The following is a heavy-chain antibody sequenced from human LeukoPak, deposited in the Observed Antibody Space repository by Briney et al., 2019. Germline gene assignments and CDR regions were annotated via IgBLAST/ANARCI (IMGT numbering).Heavy chain of an antibody. D-gene: IGHD2-8*01. J-gene: IGHJ4*02. CDR1: GYTFTSYA. V-gene: IGHV1-69*13. CDR2: IIPIFGTA. CDR3: ARGVSAGGYFDY. Sequence: GASVKVSCKASGYTFTSYAMNWVRQAPGQGLEWMGGIIPIFGTANYAQKFQGRVTITADESTSTAYMELSSLRSEDTAVYYCARGVSAGGYFDYWGQGTLVTVSS.